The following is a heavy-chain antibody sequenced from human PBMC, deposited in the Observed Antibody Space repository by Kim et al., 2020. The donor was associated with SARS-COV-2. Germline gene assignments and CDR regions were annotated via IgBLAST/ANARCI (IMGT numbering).Heavy chain of an antibody. V-gene: IGHV3-30*18. Sequence: GGSLRLSCAASGFTFSSYGMHWVRQAPGKGLEWVAVISYDGSNKYYADSVKGRFTISRDNSKNTLYLQMNSLRAEDTAVYYCAKRQWLALAYDAFDIWGQGTMVTVSS. CDR2: ISYDGSNK. CDR1: GFTFSSYG. D-gene: IGHD6-19*01. CDR3: AKRQWLALAYDAFDI. J-gene: IGHJ3*02.